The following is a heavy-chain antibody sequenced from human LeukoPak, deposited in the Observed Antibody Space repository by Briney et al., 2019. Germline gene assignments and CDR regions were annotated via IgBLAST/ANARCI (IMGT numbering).Heavy chain of an antibody. CDR3: AREGYYYGSNDYYYKIAFDI. J-gene: IGHJ3*02. CDR1: GFTFSSYG. CDR2: ISSSGTYV. Sequence: PGGSLRLSCAASGFTFSSYGMSWVRQTPGKGLEWVSSISSSGTYVYYTDSLKGRFTISRDNAKNSLYLQLNSLRAEDTAVFYCAREGYYYGSNDYYYKIAFDIWGQGTMVTVSS. D-gene: IGHD3-22*01. V-gene: IGHV3-21*01.